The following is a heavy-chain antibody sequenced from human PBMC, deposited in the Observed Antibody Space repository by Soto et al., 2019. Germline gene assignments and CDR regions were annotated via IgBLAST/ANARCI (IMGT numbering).Heavy chain of an antibody. J-gene: IGHJ3*02. Sequence: PGGSLRLSCAASGFTFSDYYMSWIRQAPGKGLEWVGFIRSKNYGRTTEYAASVQGRFTISRDDSKGIAYLEMNSLTTDDTAVYYCSRPSYYYDSSGFEPGAFDIWGQGTMVTVSS. CDR1: GFTFSDYY. D-gene: IGHD3-22*01. CDR2: IRSKNYGRTT. V-gene: IGHV3-49*03. CDR3: SRPSYYYDSSGFEPGAFDI.